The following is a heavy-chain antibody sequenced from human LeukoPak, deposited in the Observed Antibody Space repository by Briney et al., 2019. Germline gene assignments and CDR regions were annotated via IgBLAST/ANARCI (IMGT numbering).Heavy chain of an antibody. V-gene: IGHV3-48*03. CDR1: GFTFSSYE. CDR3: ARETGNLVGAPSY. Sequence: GGSLRLSCAASGFTFSSYEMIWVRQAPGKGLEWVSYISSSGFTIYYADSVKGRFTISRDNAKNSLYLQMNSLGAEDTSVYYCARETGNLVGAPSYWGQGTLVTVSS. J-gene: IGHJ4*02. D-gene: IGHD1-26*01. CDR2: ISSSGFTI.